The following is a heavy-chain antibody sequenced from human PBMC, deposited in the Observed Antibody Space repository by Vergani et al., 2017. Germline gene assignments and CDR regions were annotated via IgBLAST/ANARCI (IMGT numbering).Heavy chain of an antibody. D-gene: IGHD2-2*01. CDR1: GFTFSSYA. J-gene: IGHJ4*02. CDR3: AKLEYIVVVPAAMPFFYY. Sequence: EVQLLESGGGLVQPGGSLRLSCAASGFTFSSYAMSWVRQAPGKGLEWVSAISGSGGSTYYADSVKGRFTISRDNSKNTLYLQMNSLRAEDTAVYYCAKLEYIVVVPAAMPFFYYWGQGTLVTVSS. V-gene: IGHV3-23*01. CDR2: ISGSGGST.